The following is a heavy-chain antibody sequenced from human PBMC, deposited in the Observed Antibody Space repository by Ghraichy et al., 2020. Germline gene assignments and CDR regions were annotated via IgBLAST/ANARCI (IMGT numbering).Heavy chain of an antibody. CDR2: ISSSGSTI. CDR3: ARGVMTTVTPFDY. V-gene: IGHV3-11*01. Sequence: GESLNISCAASGFTFSDYYMSWIRQAPGKGLEWVSYISSSGSTIYYADSVKGRFTISRDNAKNSLYLQMNSLRAEDTAVYYCARGVMTTVTPFDYWGQGTLVTVSS. CDR1: GFTFSDYY. J-gene: IGHJ4*02. D-gene: IGHD4-17*01.